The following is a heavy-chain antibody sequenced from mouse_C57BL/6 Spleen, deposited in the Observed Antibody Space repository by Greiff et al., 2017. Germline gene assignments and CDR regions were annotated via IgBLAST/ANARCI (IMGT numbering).Heavy chain of an antibody. CDR3: AREGDSSGPYAMDY. CDR1: GYTFTSYW. V-gene: IGHV1-52*01. Sequence: QVQLKQPGAELVRPGSSVKLSCKASGYTFTSYWMHWVKQRPIQGLEWIGNIDPSDSETHYNQKFKDKATLTVDKSSSTAYMQLSSLTSEDSAVYYCAREGDSSGPYAMDYWGQGTSVTVSS. CDR2: IDPSDSET. J-gene: IGHJ4*01. D-gene: IGHD3-2*02.